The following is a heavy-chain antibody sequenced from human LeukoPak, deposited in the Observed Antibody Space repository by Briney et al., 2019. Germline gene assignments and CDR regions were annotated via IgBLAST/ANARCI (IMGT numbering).Heavy chain of an antibody. Sequence: SETLSLTCTVSGGSISSSSYYWGWIRQPPGKGLEWIGSIYYSGSTYYNPSLKSRVTISVDTSKNQFSLKLSSVTAADTAVYYCARVGARGGYYFDYWGQGTLVTVSS. CDR1: GGSISSSSYY. CDR3: ARVGARGGYYFDY. D-gene: IGHD6-6*01. CDR2: IYYSGST. V-gene: IGHV4-39*07. J-gene: IGHJ4*02.